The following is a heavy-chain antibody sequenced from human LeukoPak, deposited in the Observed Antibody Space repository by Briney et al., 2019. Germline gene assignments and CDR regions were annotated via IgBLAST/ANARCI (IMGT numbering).Heavy chain of an antibody. CDR2: ISSSSSYI. Sequence: GGSLRLSCAASGFTFSSYSMNWVRQAPGKGLEWVSSISSSSSYIYYADSVKGRFTISRDNAKNSLYLQMNSLRAEDTAVYYCARDIGAVAARDYYYGMDVWGKGTTVTVSS. CDR1: GFTFSSYS. CDR3: ARDIGAVAARDYYYGMDV. D-gene: IGHD6-19*01. J-gene: IGHJ6*04. V-gene: IGHV3-21*01.